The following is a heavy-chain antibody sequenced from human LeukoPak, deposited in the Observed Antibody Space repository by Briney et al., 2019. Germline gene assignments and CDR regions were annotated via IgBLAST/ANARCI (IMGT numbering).Heavy chain of an antibody. CDR2: ISGSGGST. Sequence: GGSLRLSCAASGFTFSSYAMSWVRQAPGKGLEWVSAISGSGGSTYYADSVKGRFTISRDNAKNSLYLQMNSLRAEGTALYFCAKDFRAAAAGDFDYWGQGTLVTVSS. CDR1: GFTFSSYA. CDR3: AKDFRAAAAGDFDY. J-gene: IGHJ4*02. D-gene: IGHD6-13*01. V-gene: IGHV3-23*01.